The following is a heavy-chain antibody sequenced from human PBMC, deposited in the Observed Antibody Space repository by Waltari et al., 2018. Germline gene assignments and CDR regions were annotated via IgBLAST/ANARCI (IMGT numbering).Heavy chain of an antibody. Sequence: QVQLVESGGGVVQPGGSLRLSCAASGFTFSSYGMHWVRQAPGKGLEWVAFIRYDGSNKYDADSVKCRFTISRDNSKNTLYLQMNSLRAEDTAVYYCWLSSPDSYYYYYYYMDVWGKGTTVTISS. CDR1: GFTFSSYG. D-gene: IGHD5-12*01. J-gene: IGHJ6*03. CDR3: WLSSPDSYYYYYYYMDV. V-gene: IGHV3-30*02. CDR2: IRYDGSNK.